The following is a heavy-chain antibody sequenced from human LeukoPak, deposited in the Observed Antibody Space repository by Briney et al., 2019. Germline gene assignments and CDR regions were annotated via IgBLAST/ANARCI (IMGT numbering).Heavy chain of an antibody. CDR2: ISSSSSYI. J-gene: IGHJ5*02. CDR1: GFTFSSYS. D-gene: IGHD2-2*01. Sequence: GGSLRLSCAASGFTFSSYSMNWVRQAPGKGLEWVSSISSSSSYIYYADSVKGRFTISRDNAKNSLYLQMNSLRAEDTAVYYCARGWPLVVVRPTNWFDPWGQGTLVTVSS. CDR3: ARGWPLVVVRPTNWFDP. V-gene: IGHV3-21*01.